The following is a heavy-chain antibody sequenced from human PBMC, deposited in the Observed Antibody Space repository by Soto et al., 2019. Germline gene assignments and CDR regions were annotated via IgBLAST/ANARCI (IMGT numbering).Heavy chain of an antibody. Sequence: PSETLSLTCAVYGGSFSGYYWSWIRQPPGKGLEWIGEINHSGSTNYNPSLKSRVTISVDTSKNQFSLKLSSVTAADTAVYYCARDKYDYIWGSYRYFDYWGQGTLVTVSS. V-gene: IGHV4-34*01. CDR2: INHSGST. CDR3: ARDKYDYIWGSYRYFDY. CDR1: GGSFSGYY. D-gene: IGHD3-16*02. J-gene: IGHJ4*02.